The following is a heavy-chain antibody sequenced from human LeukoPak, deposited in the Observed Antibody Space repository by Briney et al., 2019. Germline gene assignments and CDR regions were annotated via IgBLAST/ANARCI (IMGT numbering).Heavy chain of an antibody. D-gene: IGHD4-23*01. Sequence: SETLSLTCTVSGGSISSYYWSWIRQPPGKGLEWIGYIYYSGSTYYNPSLKSRVTISVDTSKNQFSLKLSSVTAANTAVYYCARDRYTVVSWYFDLWGRGTLVTVSS. CDR2: IYYSGST. CDR1: GGSISSYY. V-gene: IGHV4-59*12. J-gene: IGHJ2*01. CDR3: ARDRYTVVSWYFDL.